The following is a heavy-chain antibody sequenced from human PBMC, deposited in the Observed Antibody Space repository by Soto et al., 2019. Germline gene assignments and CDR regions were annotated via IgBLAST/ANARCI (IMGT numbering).Heavy chain of an antibody. CDR2: IYYSGST. CDR1: GGSISSSRHY. J-gene: IGHJ6*02. Sequence: QLQLQESGPGLVKPSETLSLTCTVPGGSISSSRHYWGWIRQPPGKGLEWIGSIYYSGSTYYNPSVKRRVTISVDTSKNQFSLKRRSVTAADTAVYYCAREFYYYDGMDVWGQGTTVTLSS. CDR3: AREFYYYDGMDV. V-gene: IGHV4-39*01.